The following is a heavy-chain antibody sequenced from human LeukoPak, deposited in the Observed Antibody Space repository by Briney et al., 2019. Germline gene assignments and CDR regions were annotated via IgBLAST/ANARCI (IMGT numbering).Heavy chain of an antibody. CDR3: ARGYIVSGYADNWFDP. V-gene: IGHV3-30*03. J-gene: IGHJ5*02. CDR1: GFTFSSYG. Sequence: PGGSLRLSCAASGFTFSSYGMHWVRQAPGKGLEWVAVISYDGSNKYYADSVKGRFTISRDNSKNTLYLQMNSLRAEDTALYYCARGYIVSGYADNWFDPWGQGTLVTVSS. CDR2: ISYDGSNK. D-gene: IGHD5-12*01.